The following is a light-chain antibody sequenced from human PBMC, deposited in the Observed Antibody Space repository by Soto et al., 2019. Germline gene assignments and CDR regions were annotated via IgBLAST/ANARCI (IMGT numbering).Light chain of an antibody. V-gene: IGKV3-20*01. Sequence: EIVLRQSPATLSVSPGERATLSCRASQSVSSNLAWYQHKPGQAPRLLIYGASTRATGIPARFSGSGSGTDFTLTISRLEPEDFAMYYCHQYGSSPPVTFGQGTRLEIK. CDR2: GAS. CDR3: HQYGSSPPVT. CDR1: QSVSSN. J-gene: IGKJ5*01.